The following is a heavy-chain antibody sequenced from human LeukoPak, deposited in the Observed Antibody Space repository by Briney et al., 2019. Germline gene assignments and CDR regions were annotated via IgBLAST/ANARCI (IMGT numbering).Heavy chain of an antibody. CDR2: INSDGSNT. J-gene: IGHJ4*02. CDR3: ARPGIAAPWGRY. D-gene: IGHD6-13*01. Sequence: GGSLRLSCAASGFTFSNYWMHWVRQAPGKGLVWASRINSDGSNTIYADSVKGRFTISRDNAKNTLNLQMNSLRAEDTAVYYCARPGIAAPWGRYWGQGTLVTVSS. CDR1: GFTFSNYW. V-gene: IGHV3-74*01.